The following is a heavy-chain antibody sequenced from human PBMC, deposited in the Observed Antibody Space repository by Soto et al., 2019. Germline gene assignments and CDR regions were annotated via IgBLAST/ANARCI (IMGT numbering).Heavy chain of an antibody. D-gene: IGHD5-12*01. CDR2: INHSAST. Sequence: QVQLEQWGAGLLKPSETLSLTCAVYGGSFSGYYWSWNRQPPGKGLEWIGEINHSASTNYNPSLKSRVTISVDTSKNQFSLNLYSVTAADTAVYYCARGRWLRQSFDYWGQGTLVTGSS. CDR1: GGSFSGYY. J-gene: IGHJ4*02. V-gene: IGHV4-34*02. CDR3: ARGRWLRQSFDY.